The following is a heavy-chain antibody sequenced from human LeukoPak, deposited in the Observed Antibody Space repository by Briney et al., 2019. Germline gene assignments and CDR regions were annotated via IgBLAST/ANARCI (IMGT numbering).Heavy chain of an antibody. D-gene: IGHD3-22*01. CDR3: ARYYYDSSGVDGFDY. CDR1: GGSISSGVYY. V-gene: IGHV4-39*07. J-gene: IGHJ4*02. CDR2: ISHSGST. Sequence: SETLSLTCTVSGGSISSGVYYWSWIRQPPGKGLEWIGEISHSGSTNYNPSLKSRVTISVDTSKNQFSLKLSSVTAADTAVYYCARYYYDSSGVDGFDYWGQGTLVTVSS.